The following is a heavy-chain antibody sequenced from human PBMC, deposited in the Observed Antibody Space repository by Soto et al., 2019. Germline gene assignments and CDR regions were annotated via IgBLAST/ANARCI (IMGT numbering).Heavy chain of an antibody. CDR1: GFTFSTYG. J-gene: IGHJ6*02. Sequence: QVQLVESGGGVVQPGRSLRLSCAVSGFTFSTYGMHWVRQAPGKGLEWVAILWYDGSDKYYADSVKGRFTISRDNSKNTLYLQMNSLRAEDTAVCYCARAPVAYFYYGMDVWGQGTTVTVSS. CDR3: ARAPVAYFYYGMDV. CDR2: LWYDGSDK. V-gene: IGHV3-33*01. D-gene: IGHD2-15*01.